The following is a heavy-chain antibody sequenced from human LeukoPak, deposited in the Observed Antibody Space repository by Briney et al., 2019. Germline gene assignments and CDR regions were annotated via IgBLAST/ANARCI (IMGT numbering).Heavy chain of an antibody. CDR3: ARVAAAAGEFDY. D-gene: IGHD6-13*01. CDR2: ISKTGST. J-gene: IGHJ4*02. Sequence: PSETLSLTCTVSSGSISSGSYYWSWIWQPAGKELEWIGRISKTGSTSYNPSLMSRVTMSVDTSNNQFSLKLSSVTAADTAVYYCARVAAAAGEFDYWGQGTLVTVSS. V-gene: IGHV4-61*02. CDR1: SGSISSGSYY.